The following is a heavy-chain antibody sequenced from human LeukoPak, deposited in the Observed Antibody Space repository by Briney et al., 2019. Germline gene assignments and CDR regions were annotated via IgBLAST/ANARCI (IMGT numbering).Heavy chain of an antibody. CDR1: GYTFTGYY. D-gene: IGHD3-16*01. J-gene: IGHJ4*02. CDR3: ARVRYRLAETYIDY. Sequence: ASVKVRCKASGYTFTGYYMHWVRQAPGQGLEWMGWINPNSGDTNYAQKFQGRVTMTRDTSISTAYMELSRLRSDDTAVYYCARVRYRLAETYIDYWGQGTLVTVSS. V-gene: IGHV1-2*02. CDR2: INPNSGDT.